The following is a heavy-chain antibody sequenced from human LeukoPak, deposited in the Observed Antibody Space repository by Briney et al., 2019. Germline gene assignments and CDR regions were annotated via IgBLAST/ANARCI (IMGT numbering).Heavy chain of an antibody. D-gene: IGHD1-26*01. Sequence: GGSLRLSCAASGFTFSSYSMSWVRQAPGKGLEWVSYIRGSSSTVSYADFVKGRFTLSRDNGKNSLYLQMNSLRAEDTAVYYCARDRVGATEFDYWGQGTLVTVSS. V-gene: IGHV3-48*04. J-gene: IGHJ4*02. CDR1: GFTFSSYS. CDR2: IRGSSSTV. CDR3: ARDRVGATEFDY.